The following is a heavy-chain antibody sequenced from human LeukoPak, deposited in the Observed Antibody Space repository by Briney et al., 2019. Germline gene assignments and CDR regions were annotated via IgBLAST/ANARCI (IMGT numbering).Heavy chain of an antibody. CDR1: GGSISSYY. CDR2: IYYSGST. Sequence: SETLSLTCTVSGGSISSYYWSWIRQPPGNGLEWIGYIYYSGSTNYNPSLKSRVTISVDTSKNQFSLKLSSVTAADTAVYYCARADAAAAAYSSFDYWGQGTLVTVFS. CDR3: ARADAAAAAYSSFDY. V-gene: IGHV4-59*01. J-gene: IGHJ4*02. D-gene: IGHD6-13*01.